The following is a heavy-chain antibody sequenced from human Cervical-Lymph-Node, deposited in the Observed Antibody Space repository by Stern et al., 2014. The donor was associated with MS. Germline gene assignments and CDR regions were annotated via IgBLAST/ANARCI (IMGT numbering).Heavy chain of an antibody. CDR3: AILRAFYRDGSVYTIDS. CDR1: GFIFSDSW. J-gene: IGHJ4*02. D-gene: IGHD3-22*01. Sequence: EVQLVESGGGLAQPGGSLTLSCAASGFIFSDSWMHWVRQAPGKGLEWVSRIKNDGSRMIYADSVNGRFASSRDNARNRVYLQMSSLRAEDTAVYYCAILRAFYRDGSVYTIDSWGPGTLVTVSS. V-gene: IGHV3-74*02. CDR2: IKNDGSRM.